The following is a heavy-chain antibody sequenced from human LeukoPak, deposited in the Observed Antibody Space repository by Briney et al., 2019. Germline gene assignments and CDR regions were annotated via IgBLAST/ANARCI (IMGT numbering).Heavy chain of an antibody. Sequence: GGSLRLSCAASGFTFSSYWMSWVRQAPGKGLEWVANIKQDGSEKYYVDSVKGRFTISRDNAKNSLYLQMNSLRAEDTAVYYCAKARWNYDLDYWGQGTLVTVSS. D-gene: IGHD1-7*01. CDR1: GFTFSSYW. CDR2: IKQDGSEK. J-gene: IGHJ4*02. CDR3: AKARWNYDLDY. V-gene: IGHV3-7*01.